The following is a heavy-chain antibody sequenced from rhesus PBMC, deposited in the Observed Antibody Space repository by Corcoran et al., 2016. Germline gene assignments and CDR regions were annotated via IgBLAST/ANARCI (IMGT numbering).Heavy chain of an antibody. J-gene: IGHJ6*01. CDR1: EVTFSSYD. D-gene: IGHD2-2*01. CDR2: ISIGVVT. V-gene: IGHV3-132*02. Sequence: VEQLVESGGALVQPGASLRLSCAASEVTFSSYDMHWVRQVPGKVLEWVSAISIGVVTYYPDSLKGRFTISRDNAKNSLYLQMNSLRAEDTAVYYCARGIRDYYGLDSWGQGVVVTVSS. CDR3: ARGIRDYYGLDS.